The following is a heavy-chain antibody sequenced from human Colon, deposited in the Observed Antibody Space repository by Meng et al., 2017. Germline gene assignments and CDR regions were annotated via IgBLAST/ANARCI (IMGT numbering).Heavy chain of an antibody. CDR3: ARVCPPEYYYDSSGYLNWFDP. D-gene: IGHD3-22*01. V-gene: IGHV4-34*01. CDR1: GGSFSGYY. CDR2: INHSGST. Sequence: VQLQQWGAGLLKPSETLSLTCAVYGGSFSGYYWSWIRQPPGKGLEGIGEINHSGSTNYNPSLKSRVTISVDTSKNQFSLKLSSVTAADTAVYYCARVCPPEYYYDSSGYLNWFDPWGQGTLVTVSS. J-gene: IGHJ5*02.